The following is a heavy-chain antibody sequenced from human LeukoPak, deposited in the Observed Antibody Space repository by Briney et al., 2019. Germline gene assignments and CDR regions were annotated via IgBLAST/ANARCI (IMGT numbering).Heavy chain of an antibody. CDR3: ARGPRLGYMIDY. CDR2: IIPIFGTA. V-gene: IGHV1-69*05. Sequence: SVKVSCKASGGTFNSYAISWVRQAPGQGLEWMGRIIPIFGTANYAQKFQGRVTITTDESTSTAYMELSSLRYEDTAVYYCARGPRLGYMIDYWGQGTLVTVSS. J-gene: IGHJ4*02. CDR1: GGTFNSYA. D-gene: IGHD5-24*01.